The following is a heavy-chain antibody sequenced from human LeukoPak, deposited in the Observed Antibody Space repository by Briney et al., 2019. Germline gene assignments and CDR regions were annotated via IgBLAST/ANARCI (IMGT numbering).Heavy chain of an antibody. J-gene: IGHJ4*02. D-gene: IGHD3-10*01. CDR2: ISDSGGRT. V-gene: IGHV3-23*01. CDR3: ARRGVVVRVILVGFHKEAYYFDS. Sequence: PGGSLRLSCAVSGITLSNYGMSWVRQAPGKGLEWVAGISDSGGRTYYADSVKGRFTISRDNAKNTLSLNMNRLRAEDTVVYFCARRGVVVRVILVGFHKEAYYFDSWGQGALVTVSS. CDR1: GITLSNYG.